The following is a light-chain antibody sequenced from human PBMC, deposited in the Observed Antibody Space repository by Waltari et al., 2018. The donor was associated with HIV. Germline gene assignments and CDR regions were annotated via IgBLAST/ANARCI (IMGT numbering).Light chain of an antibody. CDR1: NIGTKS. V-gene: IGLV3-21*04. CDR3: QLWDSNSDHVI. CDR2: YDS. J-gene: IGLJ2*01. Sequence: SYELTQPPSVSVAPGKTASVTCGGNNIGTKSVHWYQQKPGQAPVLVIYYDSDRPSGIPERVSGSNSGNTATLIISRVEAGDEADYYCQLWDSNSDHVIFGGGTKLTVL.